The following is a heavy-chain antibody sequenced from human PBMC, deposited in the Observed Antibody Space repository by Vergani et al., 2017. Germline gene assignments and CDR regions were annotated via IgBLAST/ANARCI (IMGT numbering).Heavy chain of an antibody. J-gene: IGHJ4*02. CDR3: AKGGSGLHGY. Sequence: EVQLLESGGGLVQPGGSLRLSCAASGFTFSSYAMSWVRQAPGKGLEWVSAISGSGGSTYYADSVEGRFTSSGDNSTNTLYLQMDSLRAEDTAVYYCAKGGSGLHGYWGQGTLVTVSS. D-gene: IGHD5-12*01. CDR2: ISGSGGST. CDR1: GFTFSSYA. V-gene: IGHV3-23*01.